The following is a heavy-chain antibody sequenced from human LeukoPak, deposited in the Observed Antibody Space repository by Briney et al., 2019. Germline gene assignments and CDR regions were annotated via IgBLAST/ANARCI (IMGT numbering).Heavy chain of an antibody. CDR1: GFTVNSNY. Sequence: PGGSLRLSCAASGFTVNSNYMNWVRQAPGKGLEWVSVLYSDGRTYYADSVKGRFTISRDTSKNTLYLQVNSLRAEDTAIYYCARGGGYYPIDYWGQGTLVTVFS. J-gene: IGHJ4*02. V-gene: IGHV3-53*01. D-gene: IGHD1-26*01. CDR3: ARGGGYYPIDY. CDR2: LYSDGRT.